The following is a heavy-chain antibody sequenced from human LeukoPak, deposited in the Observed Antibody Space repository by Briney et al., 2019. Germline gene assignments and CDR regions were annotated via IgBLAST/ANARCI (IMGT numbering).Heavy chain of an antibody. J-gene: IGHJ5*02. CDR3: ARERALLWFGESRFDP. V-gene: IGHV4-61*02. Sequence: SETLSLTCTVSGGSISSGSYYWSWIRQPAGKGLEWIGRIYTSGSTNYNPSLKSRVTISVDTSKNQFSLKLSSVTAADTAVYYCARERALLWFGESRFDPWGQGTLVTVSS. CDR1: GGSISSGSYY. CDR2: IYTSGST. D-gene: IGHD3-10*01.